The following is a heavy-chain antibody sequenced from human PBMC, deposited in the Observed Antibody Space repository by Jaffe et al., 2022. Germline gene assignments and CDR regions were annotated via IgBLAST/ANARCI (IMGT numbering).Heavy chain of an antibody. CDR3: AKDSYSGVGSYTWGTFDM. D-gene: IGHD3-10*01. J-gene: IGHJ3*02. V-gene: IGHV3-23*01. CDR2: ISGGGEYT. Sequence: EVQLSESGGDFLQPGGSLRLSCAASRFTFSSYAMSWVRQAPGKGLEWVSGISGGGEYTVYADSVKGRFTISRDNSKNTLSLQMNSLRAEDSAIYYCAKDSYSGVGSYTWGTFDMWGQGTMVTVSS. CDR1: RFTFSSYA.